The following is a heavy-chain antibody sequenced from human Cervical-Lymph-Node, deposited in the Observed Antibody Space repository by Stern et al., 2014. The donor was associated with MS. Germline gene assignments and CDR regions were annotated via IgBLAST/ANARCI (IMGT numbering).Heavy chain of an antibody. CDR3: ARDITNAFDI. J-gene: IGHJ3*02. Sequence: VQLVESGPEVKKPGASVKVSCKASGYTFTRFGISWVRQAPGKGLECMGWTSAYNGHTNYEQKFQGRVTMTTDTSTSTAYMEMRSLRSDDTAVYYCARDITNAFDIWGQGTMVTVSS. V-gene: IGHV1-18*01. CDR2: TSAYNGHT. CDR1: GYTFTRFG. D-gene: IGHD3-10*01.